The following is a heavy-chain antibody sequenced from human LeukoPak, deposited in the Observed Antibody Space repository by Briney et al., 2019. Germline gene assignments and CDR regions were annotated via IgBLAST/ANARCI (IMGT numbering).Heavy chain of an antibody. Sequence: GRSLRLSCAASGFTFSSYGMHWVRQAPGKGLEWVAVISYDGSNKYYADSVKGRFTISRDNSKNTLYLQMNSLRAEDTAVYYCAKDSTRHFKYSSGWLLDYWGQGTLVTVSS. J-gene: IGHJ4*02. CDR1: GFTFSSYG. CDR2: ISYDGSNK. V-gene: IGHV3-30*18. D-gene: IGHD6-19*01. CDR3: AKDSTRHFKYSSGWLLDY.